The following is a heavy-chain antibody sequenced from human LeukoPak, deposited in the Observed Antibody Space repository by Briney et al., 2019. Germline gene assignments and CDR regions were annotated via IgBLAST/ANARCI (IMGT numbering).Heavy chain of an antibody. CDR1: GGSFSGYY. D-gene: IGHD5-18*01. Sequence: NPSETPSLTCAVYGGSFSGYYWSWIRQPPGKGLEWIGEINHSGSTNYNPSLKSRVTISVDTSKNQFSLKLSSVTAADTAVYYCARGRGYSYGSSYFQHWGQGTLVTVSS. J-gene: IGHJ1*01. V-gene: IGHV4-34*01. CDR3: ARGRGYSYGSSYFQH. CDR2: INHSGST.